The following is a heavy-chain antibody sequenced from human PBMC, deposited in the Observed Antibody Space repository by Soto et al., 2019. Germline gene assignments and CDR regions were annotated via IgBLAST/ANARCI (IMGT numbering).Heavy chain of an antibody. CDR1: GFTFSSYS. V-gene: IGHV3-21*01. J-gene: IGHJ6*02. CDR3: ARATRITGTTYYYYYGMDV. Sequence: PGGSLRLSCAASGFTFSSYSMNWVRQAPGKGLEWVSSISSSSSYIYYADSVKGRFTISRDNAKNSLYLQMNSLRAEDTAVYYCARATRITGTTYYYYYGMDVWGQGTTVTVSS. D-gene: IGHD1-20*01. CDR2: ISSSSSYI.